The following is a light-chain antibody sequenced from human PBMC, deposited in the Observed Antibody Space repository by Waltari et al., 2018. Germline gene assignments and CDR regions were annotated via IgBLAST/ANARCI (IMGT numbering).Light chain of an antibody. V-gene: IGKV3-15*01. CDR1: QSVSNN. CDR3: QQYNNWPPIT. CDR2: GAS. Sequence: ETVLTQSPATLSLSPGDRATLSCRASQSVSNNFARYKQKPGQAPTLLIYGASTRATGIPARFSGGGSGTEFTLTISSLQSEDFAVYYCQQYNNWPPITFGQGTRLEMK. J-gene: IGKJ5*01.